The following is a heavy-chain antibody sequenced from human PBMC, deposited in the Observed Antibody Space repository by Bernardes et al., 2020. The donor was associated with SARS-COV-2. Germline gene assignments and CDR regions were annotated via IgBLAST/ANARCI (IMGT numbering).Heavy chain of an antibody. CDR2: INHSGST. V-gene: IGHV4-34*01. Sequence: SETLSLTCAVYGGSFSGYYWSWIRQPPGKGLEWIGEINHSGSTNYNPSLKSRVTISVDTSKNQFSLKLSSVTAADTAVYYCARGYRYYGSGSYYNVVPHRDLDYWGQGTLVTVSS. CDR1: GGSFSGYY. D-gene: IGHD3-10*01. J-gene: IGHJ4*02. CDR3: ARGYRYYGSGSYYNVVPHRDLDY.